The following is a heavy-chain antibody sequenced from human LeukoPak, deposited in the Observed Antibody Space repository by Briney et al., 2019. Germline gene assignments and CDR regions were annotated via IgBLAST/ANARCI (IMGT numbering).Heavy chain of an antibody. V-gene: IGHV4-34*01. D-gene: IGHD3-9*01. CDR3: ARGFPYDILTGGGNWFDP. J-gene: IGHJ5*02. CDR2: INHSGST. Sequence: PSETLSLTCAVYGGSFSGYYWSWIRQPPGKGLEWIGEINHSGSTNYNPSLKSRVTISVDTSKNQFSLKLSSVTAADTAVYYCARGFPYDILTGGGNWFDPWGQGTLVTVSS. CDR1: GGSFSGYY.